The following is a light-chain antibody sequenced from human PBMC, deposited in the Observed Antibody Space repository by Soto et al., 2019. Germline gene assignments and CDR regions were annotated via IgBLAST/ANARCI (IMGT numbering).Light chain of an antibody. V-gene: IGLV2-14*01. CDR2: DVS. CDR3: SSYTSSSSYV. Sequence: QSVLTQPASVSGSPGQSITLLCTGTSRDVGGYNSVSWYQQHPGKAPKLMIHDVSNRPSGVSNRFSGFKSGNTASLTFSGLKAEDEADYYCSSYTSSSSYVFGTGTKVPVL. CDR1: SRDVGGYNS. J-gene: IGLJ1*01.